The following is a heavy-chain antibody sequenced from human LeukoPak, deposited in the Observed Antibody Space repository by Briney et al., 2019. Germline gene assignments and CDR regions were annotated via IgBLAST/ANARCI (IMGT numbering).Heavy chain of an antibody. CDR1: GFTFSSYS. D-gene: IGHD2-2*02. J-gene: IGHJ5*02. V-gene: IGHV3-21*01. Sequence: GGSLRLSCAASGFTFSSYSMNWVRQAPGKGLEWVSSISSSSSYIYYADSVKGRFTISRDNAKNSLYLQMNSLRAEDTAVYYCARGAGRAVAILGDWLDPWGQGTLVTVSS. CDR2: ISSSSSYI. CDR3: ARGAGRAVAILGDWLDP.